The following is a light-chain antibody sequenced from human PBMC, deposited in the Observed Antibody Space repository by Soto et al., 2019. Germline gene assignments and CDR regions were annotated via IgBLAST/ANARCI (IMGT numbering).Light chain of an antibody. V-gene: IGKV1-5*03. CDR2: KAS. CDR1: QSISTW. J-gene: IGKJ1*01. CDR3: QQYNSFRS. Sequence: DIQMTQSPSTLSASVGDRVAITCRASQSISTWLAWYQQKPGKVPKLLIHKASSLESGVPSRFSGSGSGTEFTLTISSLQPDDSATYFCQQYNSFRSFGQGTKVEIK.